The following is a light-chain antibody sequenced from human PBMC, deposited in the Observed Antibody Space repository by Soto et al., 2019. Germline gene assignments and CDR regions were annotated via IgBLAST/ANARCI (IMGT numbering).Light chain of an antibody. CDR2: AAS. CDR3: QQLSRYPRT. CDR1: QGISSY. V-gene: IGKV1-9*01. J-gene: IGKJ1*01. Sequence: DIQLTQSPSFLSASVGDRVTVTCRASQGISSYLAWYQQKPGKAPKLLIDAASTLQSGVPSRFSGSGSGTEFTLTISSLQPEDFATYYCQQLSRYPRTFGQGTKVEIK.